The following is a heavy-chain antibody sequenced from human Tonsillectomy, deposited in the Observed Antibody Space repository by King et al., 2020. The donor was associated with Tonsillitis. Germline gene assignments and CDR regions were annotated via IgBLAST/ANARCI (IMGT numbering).Heavy chain of an antibody. D-gene: IGHD4-11*01. CDR3: SRAGATVARSYYYYMDV. J-gene: IGHJ6*03. CDR2: INHSGST. CDR1: SGSFSSYY. Sequence: VQLQQWGAGLLKPSETLSLTCAVYSGSFSSYYWSWIRQPPGKGLEWIGEINHSGSTKYNPSLKSRVTISVDTSKNQFSLKLSFVTAADTAVYYCSRAGATVARSYYYYMDVWGKGTTVTVSS. V-gene: IGHV4-34*01.